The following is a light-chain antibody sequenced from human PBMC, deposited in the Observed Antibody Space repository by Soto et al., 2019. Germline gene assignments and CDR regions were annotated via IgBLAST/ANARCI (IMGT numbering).Light chain of an antibody. V-gene: IGKV3-15*01. J-gene: IGKJ4*02. CDR1: QSVGDA. CDR2: DAS. CDR3: QQFDSWPVT. Sequence: EKVVTQSPATLSVSPGETATLSCRASQSVGDALAWYQQKAGQSPRLLIYDASTRATGVPARFSGSGSGTEFTLTISGLQSEDFAVYYCQQFDSWPVTCGGGTKVEIK.